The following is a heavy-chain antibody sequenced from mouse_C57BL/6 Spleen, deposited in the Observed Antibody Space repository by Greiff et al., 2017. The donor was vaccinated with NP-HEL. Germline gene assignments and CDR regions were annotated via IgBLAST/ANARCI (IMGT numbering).Heavy chain of an antibody. CDR3: ARHEGIYDGNYGFSGFAY. D-gene: IGHD2-1*01. J-gene: IGHJ3*01. Sequence: QVQLQQSGAELVKPGASVKLSCKASGYTFTEYTIHWVKQRSGQGLEWIGWFYPGSGSIKYNEKFKDKATLTADKSSSTVYMELSRLTSEDSAVYFCARHEGIYDGNYGFSGFAYWGQGTLVTVSA. CDR2: FYPGSGSI. V-gene: IGHV1-62-2*01. CDR1: GYTFTEYT.